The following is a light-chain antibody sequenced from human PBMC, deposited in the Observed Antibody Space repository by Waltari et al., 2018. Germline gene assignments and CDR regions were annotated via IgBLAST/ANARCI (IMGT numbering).Light chain of an antibody. CDR2: DAS. J-gene: IGKJ4*01. CDR1: PGVSPH. V-gene: IGKV3-11*01. CDR3: QQRSKWPLT. Sequence: SHKATPGVSPHIPWYQQRPGQAPSLLLYDASIRATGIPARFTGSGSETEFNLTISSLEPEDFAVYYCQQRSKWPLTFGGGTKVEI.